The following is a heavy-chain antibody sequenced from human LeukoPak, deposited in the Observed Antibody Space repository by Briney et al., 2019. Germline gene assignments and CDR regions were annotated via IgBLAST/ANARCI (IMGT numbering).Heavy chain of an antibody. V-gene: IGHV4-59*08. J-gene: IGHJ4*02. CDR2: VRYTGTP. Sequence: SETLSLTCTVSGGSISGYYWTWIRQSPGQRPEWLAYVRYTGTPNYNPSLKSRLTISVDTSKNQFSLILTSVTAADTAVYYCARHVAPDMDYFDYWGPGTLVTVSP. CDR3: ARHVAPDMDYFDY. D-gene: IGHD2-15*01. CDR1: GGSISGYY.